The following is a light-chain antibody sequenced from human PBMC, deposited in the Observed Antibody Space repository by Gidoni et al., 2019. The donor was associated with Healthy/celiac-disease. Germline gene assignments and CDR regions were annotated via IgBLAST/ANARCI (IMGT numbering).Light chain of an antibody. V-gene: IGKV1-39*01. J-gene: IGKJ1*01. Sequence: DSQMTQSPSSLSASVGYIVTITCGASQSISSYLNWYQQKPGKAPNLLIYAASSLKSGVPSRFSGSGSGTDFTITISSLQPEDFATYYCQQSYSTPGPFGQGTKVEI. CDR2: AAS. CDR1: QSISSY. CDR3: QQSYSTPGP.